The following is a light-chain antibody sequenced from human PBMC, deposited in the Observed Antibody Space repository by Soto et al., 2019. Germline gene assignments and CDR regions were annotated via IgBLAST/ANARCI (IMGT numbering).Light chain of an antibody. CDR2: GAS. Sequence: EIVMTQSPASLSVSPGERATISCRASQSVSSNLVWYQQKPGQAPTLLIYGASTRASGIPASFSGSGSGTEFTLTITSLQSEDFAVYYCYQYNNWTPSTFGQGTKVEIK. V-gene: IGKV3-15*01. CDR3: YQYNNWTPST. CDR1: QSVSSN. J-gene: IGKJ1*01.